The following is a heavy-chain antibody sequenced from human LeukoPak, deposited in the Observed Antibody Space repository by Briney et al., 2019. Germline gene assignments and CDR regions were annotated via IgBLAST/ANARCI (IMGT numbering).Heavy chain of an antibody. V-gene: IGHV4-4*08. J-gene: IGHJ4*02. CDR1: GVSITDFH. CDR3: ARHVEHAAYFHH. D-gene: IGHD1/OR15-1a*01. Sequence: PSETLSLTCTVAGVSITDFHWSSLRQSPGKGLEWIGWITNSGDANYNPSLESRLAISGDTSKSQLSLIVTSVTDADTAIYYCARHVEHAAYFHHWGQGVLVTVSS. CDR2: ITNSGDA.